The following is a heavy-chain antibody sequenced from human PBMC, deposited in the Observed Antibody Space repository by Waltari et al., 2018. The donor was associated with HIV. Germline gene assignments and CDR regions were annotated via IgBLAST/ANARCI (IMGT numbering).Heavy chain of an antibody. Sequence: EVQLLEAGGGLVQPGGYLSLSSAASGLHFSTSAMSWVRPAPGKGLEWVSAISGSGGSTYYADSVKGRFTISRDNSKNTLYLQMNSLRAEDTAVYYCAKGEALTVVTPDYWGQGTLVTVSS. D-gene: IGHD2-15*01. CDR2: ISGSGGST. V-gene: IGHV3-23*01. CDR1: GLHFSTSA. J-gene: IGHJ4*02. CDR3: AKGEALTVVTPDY.